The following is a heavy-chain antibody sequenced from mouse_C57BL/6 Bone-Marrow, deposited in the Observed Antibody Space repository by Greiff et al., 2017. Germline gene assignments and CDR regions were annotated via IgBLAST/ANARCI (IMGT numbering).Heavy chain of an antibody. V-gene: IGHV14-4*01. CDR3: TTGGSSYPYAMDY. Sequence: EVKLVESGAELVRPGASVKLSCTASGFNIKDDYMPWVKQRPEQGLEWIGWIDPENGDTEYASKFQGKATITADTSSNTAYLQLSSLTSEDTAVYYCTTGGSSYPYAMDYWGQGTSVTVSS. D-gene: IGHD1-1*01. J-gene: IGHJ4*01. CDR1: GFNIKDDY. CDR2: IDPENGDT.